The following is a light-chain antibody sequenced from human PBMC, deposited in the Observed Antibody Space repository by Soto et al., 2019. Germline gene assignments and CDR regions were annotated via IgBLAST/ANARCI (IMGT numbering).Light chain of an antibody. CDR3: QQTYSPPWT. CDR1: QNIRSY. CDR2: AAA. J-gene: IGKJ1*01. V-gene: IGKV1-39*01. Sequence: DIQMTQSPSSLSASVGDRVTLTCRASQNIRSYVNWYQQKARKAPNLLIYAAASLQSGVPSRFRGFGAGTDFTLTITSLQAEDFATYYCQQTYSPPWTFGQGTKVDIK.